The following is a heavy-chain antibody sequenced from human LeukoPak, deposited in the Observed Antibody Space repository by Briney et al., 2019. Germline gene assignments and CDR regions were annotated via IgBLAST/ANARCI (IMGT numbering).Heavy chain of an antibody. Sequence: ASVKVSCKASGYIFTGYYMHWVRQAPGQGLEWMGWINPNSGDTNYAQKFQGRVTMTRNTSISTAYMELSSLRSEDTAVYYCARAQYCSSTSCYLAFDIWGQGTMVTVSS. D-gene: IGHD2-2*01. CDR1: GYIFTGYY. J-gene: IGHJ3*02. CDR3: ARAQYCSSTSCYLAFDI. V-gene: IGHV1-2*02. CDR2: INPNSGDT.